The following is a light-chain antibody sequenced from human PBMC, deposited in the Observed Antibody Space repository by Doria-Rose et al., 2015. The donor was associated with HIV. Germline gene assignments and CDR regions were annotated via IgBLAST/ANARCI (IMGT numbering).Light chain of an antibody. V-gene: IGKV1-NL1*01. J-gene: IGKJ1*01. CDR1: EDISKS. CDR3: QQYYDTPPT. Sequence: SVGDGVTISCRASEDISKSLAWYQQKPGKAPKVLLYASSRLESGVPSRFSGVGSGTNYTLLTSSLQPEDFATYYCQQYYDTPPTFGLGTTVEVK. CDR2: ASS.